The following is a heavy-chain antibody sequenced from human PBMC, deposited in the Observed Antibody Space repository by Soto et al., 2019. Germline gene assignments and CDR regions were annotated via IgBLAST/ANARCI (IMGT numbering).Heavy chain of an antibody. CDR1: GFTFSSYA. D-gene: IGHD6-19*01. V-gene: IGHV3-23*01. Sequence: VPLLESGGGLVQPGGSLRLSCAASGFTFSSYAMSWVRQAPGKGLEWVSAISGSGGSTYYADSVKGRFTISRDNSKNTLYLQMNSLRAEDTAVYYCTASSGWYNAFDIWGQGTMVTVSS. CDR3: TASSGWYNAFDI. CDR2: ISGSGGST. J-gene: IGHJ3*02.